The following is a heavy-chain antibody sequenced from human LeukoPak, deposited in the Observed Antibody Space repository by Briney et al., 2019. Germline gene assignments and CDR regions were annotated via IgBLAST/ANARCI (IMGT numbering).Heavy chain of an antibody. Sequence: GGSLRLSCAASGFTFSSYAMSWVRQAPGKGLEWVSTISASGGSTYYADSVRGRFTISRDNSENTLYLQMDSLRADDTAVYFCAKPLSSGSYYNFHFWGQGTLVTVSS. CDR1: GFTFSSYA. CDR2: ISASGGST. CDR3: AKPLSSGSYYNFHF. J-gene: IGHJ4*02. D-gene: IGHD3-10*01. V-gene: IGHV3-23*01.